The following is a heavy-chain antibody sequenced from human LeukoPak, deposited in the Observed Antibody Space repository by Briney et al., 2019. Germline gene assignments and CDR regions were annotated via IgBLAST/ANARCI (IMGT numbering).Heavy chain of an antibody. CDR1: GDSISSSNYY. Sequence: SETLSLTCTVSGDSISSSNYYWGWIRRPPGKGLEWVASISDSGNTYYTPSLRSRVTMSVDTSRNQLSLELNSATAADTAVYYCAAYDYVWGSYRFDYWGQGTLVTVSS. V-gene: IGHV4-39*01. D-gene: IGHD3-16*02. CDR2: ISDSGNT. CDR3: AAYDYVWGSYRFDY. J-gene: IGHJ4*02.